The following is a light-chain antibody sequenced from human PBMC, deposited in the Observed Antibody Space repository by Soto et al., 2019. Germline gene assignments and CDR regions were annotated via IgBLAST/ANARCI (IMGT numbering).Light chain of an antibody. CDR1: SSDVGAYNY. Sequence: QSALTQPASVSGSPGQSITISCTATSSDVGAYNYVSWYQQHPGKVPKILIYEVRNRPSGVSNRFSGSKTGNTASLTISGLQAEDEADYYCCSYTTSGTLVFGGGTKLTVL. J-gene: IGLJ2*01. V-gene: IGLV2-14*01. CDR3: CSYTTSGTLV. CDR2: EVR.